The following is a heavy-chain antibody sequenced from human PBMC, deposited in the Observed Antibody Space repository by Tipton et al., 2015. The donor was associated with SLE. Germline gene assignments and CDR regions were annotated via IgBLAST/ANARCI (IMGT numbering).Heavy chain of an antibody. V-gene: IGHV4-38-2*01. CDR1: GYSLSTGYY. CDR2: IYHSGST. Sequence: TLYLTCAVSGYSLSTGYYWGWIRQPPGKGLGWIGRIYHSGSTFYNPSLKSRVTMSVDTSKNQFSLKLNSVTAADTAVYYCARATMGMMITHFDYWGQGKLVTVSS. J-gene: IGHJ4*02. CDR3: ARATMGMMITHFDY. D-gene: IGHD4/OR15-4a*01.